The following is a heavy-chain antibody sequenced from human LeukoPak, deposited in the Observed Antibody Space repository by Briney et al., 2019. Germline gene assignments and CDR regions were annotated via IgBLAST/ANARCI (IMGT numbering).Heavy chain of an antibody. CDR1: GYTFTGYY. D-gene: IGHD2-15*01. CDR3: AKSPVIAAPNDVFDP. Sequence: GASVTVSCKASGYTFTGYYMHWVRQAPGQGLEWMGWINPNSGGTNYAQKFQGRVTMTRDTSISTAYMELSRLRSDDTAVYYCAKSPVIAAPNDVFDPWGQGTLVTVSS. J-gene: IGHJ5*02. V-gene: IGHV1-2*02. CDR2: INPNSGGT.